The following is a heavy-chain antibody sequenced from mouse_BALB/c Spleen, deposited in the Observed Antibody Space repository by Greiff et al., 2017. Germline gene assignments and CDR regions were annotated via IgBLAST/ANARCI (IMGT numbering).Heavy chain of an antibody. CDR1: GYTFTSYW. CDR3: ARDVYYAMDY. Sequence: QVQLQQPGAELVKPGASVKLSCKASGYTFTSYWMHWVKQRPGQGLEWIGEINPSNGRTNYNEKFKSKATLTVDKSSSTAYMQLSSLTSEDSAVYYCARDVYYAMDYWGQGTSVTVSS. CDR2: INPSNGRT. J-gene: IGHJ4*01. V-gene: IGHV1S81*02.